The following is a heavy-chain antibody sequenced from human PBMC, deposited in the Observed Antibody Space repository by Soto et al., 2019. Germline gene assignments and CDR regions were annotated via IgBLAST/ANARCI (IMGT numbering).Heavy chain of an antibody. CDR3: ERVGCSYERGRHQAPMDV. V-gene: IGHV4-34*01. Sequence: PSGTLSLTCAVYGGSFSGYYWSWIRQPPGKGLEWIGEINHSGSTNYNPSLKSRVTISVDTSKNQFSLKLSSVTAADTAVYYCERVGCSYERGRHQAPMDVWGQGTGVIVSS. CDR2: INHSGST. CDR1: GGSFSGYY. D-gene: IGHD5-18*01. J-gene: IGHJ6*02.